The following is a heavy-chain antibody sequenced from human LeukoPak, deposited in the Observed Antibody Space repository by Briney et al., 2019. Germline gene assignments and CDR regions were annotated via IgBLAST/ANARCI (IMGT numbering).Heavy chain of an antibody. Sequence: ASVKVSCKASVYTFTSYYMHWVRQAPPQGLEWMGIINPSGGSTSYAQKFQGRVTMTRDTSTSTVYMELSSLRSEDTAVYYCARGYYGDYMPAEYFQHWGQGTLVTVSS. D-gene: IGHD4-17*01. CDR2: INPSGGST. CDR3: ARGYYGDYMPAEYFQH. V-gene: IGHV1-46*01. CDR1: VYTFTSYY. J-gene: IGHJ1*01.